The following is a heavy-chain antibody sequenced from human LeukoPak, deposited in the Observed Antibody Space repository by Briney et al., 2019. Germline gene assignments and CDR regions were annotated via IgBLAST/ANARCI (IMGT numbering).Heavy chain of an antibody. CDR3: ARDSGNFHYDMDV. D-gene: IGHD3-10*01. V-gene: IGHV1-46*02. CDR1: GYSFNSHH. J-gene: IGHJ6*02. CDR2: KFSHDGTT. Sequence: ASVTVSCKTSGYSFNSHHVHWVRQAPGQGLEWMGVKFSHDGTTSYTQNFQGRLTMTRDTSTSTVYMELSSLRSEDTAVYYCARDSGNFHYDMDVWGQGTTVVVSS.